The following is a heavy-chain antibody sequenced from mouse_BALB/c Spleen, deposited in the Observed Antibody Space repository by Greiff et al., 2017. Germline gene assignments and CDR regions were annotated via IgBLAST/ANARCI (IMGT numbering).Heavy chain of an antibody. CDR1: GFTFSDYY. D-gene: IGHD1-1*01. CDR2: VSDGGSYT. Sequence: EVQVVESGGGLVKPGGSLKLSCAASGFTFSDYYMYWVRQTPEKRLEWVATVSDGGSYTYYPDSVKGRFTISRDNAKNNLYLQMSSLKSEDTAMYYCARDYYGSSYYWYFDVWGAGTTVTVSS. J-gene: IGHJ1*01. V-gene: IGHV5-4*02. CDR3: ARDYYGSSYYWYFDV.